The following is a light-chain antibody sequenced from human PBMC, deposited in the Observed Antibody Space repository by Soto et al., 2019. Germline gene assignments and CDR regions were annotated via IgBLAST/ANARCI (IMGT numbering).Light chain of an antibody. CDR2: EVS. Sequence: QSPLTQPHTAAGSAGQSVSISCTGSCSYVGPYNSVSWYQEPTGKAPKLMIYEVSKRPSGVPDRFYGSKSGNTASQNVSGLQAEDEADDYCSSHAGSNHLVSGMGT. CDR1: CSYVGPYNS. V-gene: IGLV2-8*01. CDR3: SSHAGSNHLV. J-gene: IGLJ1*01.